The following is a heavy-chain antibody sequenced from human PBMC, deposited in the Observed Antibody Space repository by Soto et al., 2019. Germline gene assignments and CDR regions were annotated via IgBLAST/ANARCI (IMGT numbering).Heavy chain of an antibody. D-gene: IGHD3-10*01. CDR1: GFTVGNNY. CDR2: IYSTGTT. V-gene: IGHV3-53*01. CDR3: AKDGRGSGTHYNSFGY. J-gene: IGHJ4*02. Sequence: EVQLVESGGGLIQPGGSLKLSGAAYGFTVGNNYMSWVREAPGKGLEWVSLIYSTGTTKYADSVKGRFTVSRDNAKNTLYLQMNSLRAEDTAVYYCAKDGRGSGTHYNSFGYWGQGTLVTVS.